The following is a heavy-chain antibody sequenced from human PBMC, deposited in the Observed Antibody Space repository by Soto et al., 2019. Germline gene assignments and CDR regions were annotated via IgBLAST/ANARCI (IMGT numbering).Heavy chain of an antibody. V-gene: IGHV3-48*02. Sequence: EMQLVESGGGLVQRGGSLRLSCAASGFTFSTYSMNWVRQAPGKGQEWIAYITFSSSTTFYADSVKGRFTISRDNAKNSLYLQMNSLRDEDTCVYYCARDNGIEGSFDPWGQGTLVTVSS. CDR2: ITFSSSTT. J-gene: IGHJ5*02. CDR3: ARDNGIEGSFDP. CDR1: GFTFSTYS.